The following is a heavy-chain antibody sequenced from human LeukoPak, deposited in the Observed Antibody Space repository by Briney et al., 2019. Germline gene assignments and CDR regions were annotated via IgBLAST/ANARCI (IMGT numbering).Heavy chain of an antibody. D-gene: IGHD1-26*01. CDR2: IYYSGST. CDR1: GGSISSYY. Sequence: SETLSLTCTVSGGSISSYYWSWIRQPPRKGLEWIGYIYYSGSTNYSPSLKSRVTISVDTSKNQFSLKLSSVTAADTAVYYCARHGRYNWFDPWGQGTLVTVSS. J-gene: IGHJ5*02. V-gene: IGHV4-59*08. CDR3: ARHGRYNWFDP.